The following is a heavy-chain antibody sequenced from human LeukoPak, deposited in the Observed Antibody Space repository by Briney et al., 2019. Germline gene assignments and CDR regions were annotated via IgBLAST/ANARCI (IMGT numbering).Heavy chain of an antibody. D-gene: IGHD3-10*01. V-gene: IGHV4-4*07. CDR2: IYTSGST. CDR1: GGSISSYY. CDR3: ARERMVRGALDY. Sequence: SETLSLTCTVSGGSISSYYWSWIRQPAGKGLEWIGRIYTSGSTNHNPSLKSRVTMSVDTSKNQFSLKLSSVTAADTAVYYCARERMVRGALDYWGQGTLVTVSS. J-gene: IGHJ4*02.